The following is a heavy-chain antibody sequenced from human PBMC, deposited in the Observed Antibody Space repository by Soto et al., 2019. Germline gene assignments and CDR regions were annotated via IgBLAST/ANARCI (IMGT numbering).Heavy chain of an antibody. CDR2: IYYSGST. CDR3: AREGCSSTSCPTNNYYYYMDV. J-gene: IGHJ6*03. Sequence: PSETLSLTCTVSGGSISSGGYYWSWIRQHPGKGLELIGYIYYSGSTYYNPSLKSRVTISVDTSKNQFSLKLSSVTAADTAVYYCAREGCSSTSCPTNNYYYYMDVWGKGTTVTVSS. V-gene: IGHV4-31*03. D-gene: IGHD2-2*01. CDR1: GGSISSGGYY.